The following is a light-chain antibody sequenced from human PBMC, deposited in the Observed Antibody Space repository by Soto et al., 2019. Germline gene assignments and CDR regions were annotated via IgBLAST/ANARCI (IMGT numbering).Light chain of an antibody. Sequence: FSITCRASQTISSWLAWYQQKPGKAPKLLIYKASTLKSGVPSRFSGSGSGTEFTLTISSLQPDDFATYYGRHYNSYLEAFGHGSKVAI. V-gene: IGKV1-5*03. CDR3: RHYNSYLEA. CDR1: QTISSW. J-gene: IGKJ1*01. CDR2: KAS.